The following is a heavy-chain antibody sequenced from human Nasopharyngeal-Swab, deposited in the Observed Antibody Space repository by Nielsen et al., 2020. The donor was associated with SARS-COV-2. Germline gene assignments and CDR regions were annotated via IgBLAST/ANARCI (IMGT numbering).Heavy chain of an antibody. CDR1: GFTFSDYY. CDR2: ISSSSSYT. V-gene: IGHV3-11*06. CDR3: ARVDRRGNYFDY. J-gene: IGHJ4*02. D-gene: IGHD3-16*01. Sequence: GGSLRLSCAASGFTFSDYYMSWIRQAPGKGLEWVSYISSSSSYTNYADSVKGRFTISRDNAKNSLYPQMNSLRAEDTAVYYCARVDRRGNYFDYWGQGTLVTVSS.